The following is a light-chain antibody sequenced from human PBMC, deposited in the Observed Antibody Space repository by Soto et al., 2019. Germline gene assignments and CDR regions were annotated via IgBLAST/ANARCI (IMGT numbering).Light chain of an antibody. V-gene: IGKV3-20*01. Sequence: EIVLTQSPGTLSLSPGERATLSCRASQSVSSSYLAWYQQKPGQAPRLLIYGASSRATGIPDRFSGSGSGTDFTLTISRLAPEDCAVYYCQQYGSSPRTFGKGTKLEIK. CDR3: QQYGSSPRT. CDR2: GAS. CDR1: QSVSSSY. J-gene: IGKJ2*01.